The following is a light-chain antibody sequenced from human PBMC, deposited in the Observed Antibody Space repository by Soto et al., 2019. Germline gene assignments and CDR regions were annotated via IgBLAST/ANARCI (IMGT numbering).Light chain of an antibody. V-gene: IGKV1-39*01. CDR2: AAS. CDR1: QSISNY. J-gene: IGKJ5*01. Sequence: DIHMTQSPSSLSASLLYIVTITCXASQSISNYLNWYQQKSGKAPKPLIYAASSLHGGVPSRFTGSGSGTDFTLTINSLQPEDFATYYCQQGYSNPITFGQGTRLEI. CDR3: QQGYSNPIT.